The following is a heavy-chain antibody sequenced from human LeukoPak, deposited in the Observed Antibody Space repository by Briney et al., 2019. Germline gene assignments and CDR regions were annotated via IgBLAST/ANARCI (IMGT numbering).Heavy chain of an antibody. V-gene: IGHV3-23*01. CDR1: GFTFSSYA. J-gene: IGHJ3*02. Sequence: GRSLRLSCAASGFTFSSYAMSWVRQAPGKGLEWVSAISGSGGSTYYADSVKGRFTISRDNSKNTLYLQMNSLRAEDTAVYYCATRSGWDDAFDIWGQGTMVTVSS. CDR2: ISGSGGST. CDR3: ATRSGWDDAFDI. D-gene: IGHD6-19*01.